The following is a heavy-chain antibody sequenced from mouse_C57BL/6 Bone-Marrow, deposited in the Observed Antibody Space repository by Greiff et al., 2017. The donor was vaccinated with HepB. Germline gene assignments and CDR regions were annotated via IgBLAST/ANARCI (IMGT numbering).Heavy chain of an antibody. J-gene: IGHJ2*01. CDR1: GYTFTSYW. CDR3: ARGYGNYVNYFDY. V-gene: IGHV1-55*01. D-gene: IGHD2-10*02. CDR2: IYPGSGST. Sequence: QVQLKQPGAELVKPGASVKMSCKASGYTFTSYWITWVKQRPGQGLEWIGDIYPGSGSTNYNEKFKSKATLTVDTSSSTAYMQLSSLTSEDSAVYYCARGYGNYVNYFDYWGQGTTLTVSS.